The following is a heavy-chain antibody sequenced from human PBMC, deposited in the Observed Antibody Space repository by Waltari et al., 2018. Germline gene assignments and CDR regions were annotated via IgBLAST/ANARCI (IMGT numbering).Heavy chain of an antibody. V-gene: IGHV1-69-2*01. CDR2: VDPEDGET. CDR3: AASIAVDAFDI. D-gene: IGHD6-19*01. Sequence: VQLVQSGAEVKKPGASVKVSCKASGYTFTGYYMHWVRQAPGQGLEWMGRVDPEDGETIYAEKFQGRVTITADTSTDTAYMELSSLRSEDTAVYYCAASIAVDAFDIWGQGTMVTVSS. CDR1: GYTFTGYY. J-gene: IGHJ3*02.